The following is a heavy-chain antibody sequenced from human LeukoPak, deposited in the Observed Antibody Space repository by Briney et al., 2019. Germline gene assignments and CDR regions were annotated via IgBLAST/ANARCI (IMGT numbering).Heavy chain of an antibody. D-gene: IGHD3-22*01. CDR3: ARDSYDSSGYYYGNWFDP. CDR2: ISAYNGNT. Sequence: ASVKVSCKASGYTFTSYGISWVRQASGQGLEWMGWISAYNGNTNYAQKLQGRVTMTTDTSTSTAYMELRSLRSDDTAVYYCARDSYDSSGYYYGNWFDPWGQGTLVTVSS. CDR1: GYTFTSYG. J-gene: IGHJ5*02. V-gene: IGHV1-18*01.